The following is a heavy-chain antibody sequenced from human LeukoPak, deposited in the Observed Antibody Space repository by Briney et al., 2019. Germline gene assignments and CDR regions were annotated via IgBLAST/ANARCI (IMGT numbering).Heavy chain of an antibody. CDR3: LREVAVAGTWWFDP. D-gene: IGHD6-19*01. CDR1: GFVFSKYW. J-gene: IGHJ5*02. V-gene: IGHV3-74*01. Sequence: GGSLRLSCAASGFVFSKYWMHWVRQAPGKGLVWVSRINPEETTINYADSVKGRFTISRDNARNTLYLEMNSLRGEDTAVYYCLREVAVAGTWWFDPWGQGTLVTVSS. CDR2: INPEETTI.